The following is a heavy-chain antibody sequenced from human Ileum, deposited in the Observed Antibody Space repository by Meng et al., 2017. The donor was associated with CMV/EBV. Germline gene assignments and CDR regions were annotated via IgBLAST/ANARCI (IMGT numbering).Heavy chain of an antibody. CDR3: ARCNYYDNCGTDYPFDY. V-gene: IGHV6-1*01. D-gene: IGHD3-22*01. J-gene: IGHJ4*02. CDR2: SNYRFKRYN. Sequence: GAGVVDPELTRPLTCVISRHCAASASASLNWMMRSPERGLERLVKSNYRFKRYNAYAVFLKTRTIISPVTTKNQVSLHLNSLTPENTDIYYCARCNYYDNCGTDYPFDYWGQGTLVTVSS. CDR1: RHCAASASAS.